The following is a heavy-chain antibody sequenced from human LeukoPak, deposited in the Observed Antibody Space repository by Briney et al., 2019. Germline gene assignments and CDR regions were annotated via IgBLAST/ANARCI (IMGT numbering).Heavy chain of an antibody. Sequence: SETLSLTCTVSGGSISSHYWSWIRQPPGKGLEWIGYTYYSGSTNYNPSLKSRVTISVDTSKNQFSLKLSSMTAADTAVYYCARDGEYSSSPGAFDIWGQGTMVTVSS. V-gene: IGHV4-59*11. D-gene: IGHD6-6*01. J-gene: IGHJ3*02. CDR3: ARDGEYSSSPGAFDI. CDR1: GGSISSHY. CDR2: TYYSGST.